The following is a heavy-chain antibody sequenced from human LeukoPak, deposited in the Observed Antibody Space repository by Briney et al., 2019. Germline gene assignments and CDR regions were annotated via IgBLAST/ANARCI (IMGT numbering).Heavy chain of an antibody. D-gene: IGHD2-2*01. CDR1: GFTFSSYS. Sequence: PGGSLRLSCAASGFTFSSYSMNWVRQAPGKGLEWVSSISSSSSYIYYADSVKGRFSISRDNAKNSLYLQMNSLRAEDTAVYYCASGSGEYQLLGTPGFDYWGQGTLVTVSS. CDR2: ISSSSSYI. J-gene: IGHJ4*02. CDR3: ASGSGEYQLLGTPGFDY. V-gene: IGHV3-21*01.